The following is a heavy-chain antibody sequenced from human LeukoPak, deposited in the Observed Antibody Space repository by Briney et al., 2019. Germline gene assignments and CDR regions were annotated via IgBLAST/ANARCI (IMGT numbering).Heavy chain of an antibody. V-gene: IGHV3-30*04. CDR3: ARARGRWHLLPLDF. Sequence: GGSLRLSCAASGFSFSNFAIHWVRLAPGKGLEWLAVISHDGATKHYADSVKGRFTISRDNSNNSLSLQMNSLSAEDTAVYYCARARGRWHLLPLDFWGQGTLVTVSS. CDR1: GFSFSNFA. J-gene: IGHJ4*02. CDR2: ISHDGATK. D-gene: IGHD1-26*01.